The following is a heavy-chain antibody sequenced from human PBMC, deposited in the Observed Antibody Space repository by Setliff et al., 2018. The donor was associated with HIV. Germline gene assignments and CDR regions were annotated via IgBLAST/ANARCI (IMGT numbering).Heavy chain of an antibody. CDR1: GDSISSDF. J-gene: IGHJ4*02. V-gene: IGHV4-59*01. Sequence: PSETLSLTCSVSGDSISSDFYIWIRQPPGKGLEWMGSSHYNGNTNITPSLKSRVTMSLDTPRNEFYLTLTSVTAADTAVYYCARGDILTGFGGGFDYWGEGKLVTVSS. D-gene: IGHD3-9*01. CDR2: SHYNGNT. CDR3: ARGDILTGFGGGFDY.